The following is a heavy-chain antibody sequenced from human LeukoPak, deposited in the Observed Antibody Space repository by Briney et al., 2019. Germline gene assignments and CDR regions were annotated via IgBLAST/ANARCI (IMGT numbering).Heavy chain of an antibody. CDR3: AREGDSSGYFDY. V-gene: IGHV3-21*01. J-gene: IGHJ4*02. CDR2: ISSSSSYI. CDR1: GFTFSSYS. D-gene: IGHD3-22*01. Sequence: GGSLRLSCAASGFTFSSYSMNWVRQAPGKGLEWVSSISSSSSYIYYADSVKGRFTISRDKSKNTLYLQMNSLRAEDTAVYYCAREGDSSGYFDYWGQGTLVTVSS.